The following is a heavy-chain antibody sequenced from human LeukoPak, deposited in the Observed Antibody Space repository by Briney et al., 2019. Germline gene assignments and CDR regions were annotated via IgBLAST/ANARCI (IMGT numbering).Heavy chain of an antibody. J-gene: IGHJ3*02. CDR2: IYYSGST. D-gene: IGHD2-15*01. CDR1: GGSISSSSYY. Sequence: SETLSLTCTVSGGSISSSSYYWGWIRQPPGKGLEWIGSIYYSGSTYYNPSLKSRVTISVDTSKNQFSLKLSSVTAADTAVYYCARDRYCSGGSCYGDIWGQGTMVTVSS. V-gene: IGHV4-39*07. CDR3: ARDRYCSGGSCYGDI.